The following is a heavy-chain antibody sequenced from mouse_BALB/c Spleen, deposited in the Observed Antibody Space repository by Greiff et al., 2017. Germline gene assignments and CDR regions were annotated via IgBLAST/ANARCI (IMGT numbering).Heavy chain of an antibody. CDR2: ISSGGSYT. J-gene: IGHJ3*01. CDR1: GFTFSSYA. V-gene: IGHV5-9-4*01. CDR3: ARDGGLRSWFAY. D-gene: IGHD2-4*01. Sequence: EVQRVESGGGLVKPGGSLKLSCAASGFTFSSYAMSWVRQSPEKRLEWVAEISSGGSYTYYPDTVTGRFTISRDNAKNTLYLEMSSLRSEDTAMYYCARDGGLRSWFAYWGQGTLVTVSA.